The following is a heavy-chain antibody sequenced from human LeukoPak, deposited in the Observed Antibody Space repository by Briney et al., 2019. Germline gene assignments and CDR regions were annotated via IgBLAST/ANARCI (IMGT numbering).Heavy chain of an antibody. J-gene: IGHJ4*02. CDR1: GGSISSYY. D-gene: IGHD3-3*01. CDR3: ARMHDFWSAYFDY. Sequence: SETLSLTCTVPGGSISSYYWSWIRQPPGKGLEWIAYIYYSGSTNYNPSLKSRVTISIDTSKNQFSLKLSSVTAADTAVYYCARMHDFWSAYFDYWGQGTLVTVSS. V-gene: IGHV4-59*01. CDR2: IYYSGST.